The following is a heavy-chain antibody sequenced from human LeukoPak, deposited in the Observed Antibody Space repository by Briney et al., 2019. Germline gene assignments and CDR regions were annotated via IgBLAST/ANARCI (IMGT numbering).Heavy chain of an antibody. V-gene: IGHV3-7*05. J-gene: IGHJ4*02. CDR3: AKAVGSPPYYFDY. CDR2: IKQDGSDK. Sequence: GGSLRLSCAASGFTFNNYWMTWVRQAPGKGLEWVANIKQDGSDKYYVDSVKGRFIISRDNSKNTLYLQMNSLRAEDTAVYYCAKAVGSPPYYFDYWGQGTLVTVSS. CDR1: GFTFNNYW.